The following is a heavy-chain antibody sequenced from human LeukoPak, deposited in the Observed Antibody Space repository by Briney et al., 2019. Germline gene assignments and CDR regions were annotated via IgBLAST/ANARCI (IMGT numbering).Heavy chain of an antibody. CDR2: ISYSGVVK. CDR3: AKDLRSGSPTYNFDY. J-gene: IGHJ4*02. V-gene: IGHV3-33*06. CDR1: GYTFSDYG. Sequence: PGGSLRLSCTASGYTFSDYGMHWVRQAPGKGLEWLPVISYSGVVKFYADSVKGRFTISRDNSKNTLYLQINSLRAEDTAVYFCAKDLRSGSPTYNFDYWGQGTLVTVSS. D-gene: IGHD1-26*01.